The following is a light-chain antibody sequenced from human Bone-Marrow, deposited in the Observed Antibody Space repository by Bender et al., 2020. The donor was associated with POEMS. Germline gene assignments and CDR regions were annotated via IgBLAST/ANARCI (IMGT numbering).Light chain of an antibody. CDR1: SSKFGSYP. CDR2: NNS. Sequence: QSVLTPPPSASGTPGQRVTISCSGSSSKFGSYPVNWYQQLPGAAPKLVTFNNSQRPSGVPDRFSGSNSGTSASLAISGLLSDDEADFYCATWDDSLNGWVFGGGTKLTVL. CDR3: ATWDDSLNGWV. J-gene: IGLJ3*02. V-gene: IGLV1-44*01.